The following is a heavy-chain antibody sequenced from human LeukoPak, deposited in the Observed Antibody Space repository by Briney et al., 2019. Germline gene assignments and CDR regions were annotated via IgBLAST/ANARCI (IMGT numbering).Heavy chain of an antibody. V-gene: IGHV4-31*03. J-gene: IGHJ4*02. CDR3: ARDRIAGVVHGSGSYYSDY. CDR1: GASISSGGFS. CDR2: IYNTGST. Sequence: PSETLSLTCSVSGASISSGGFSWTWIRQHPGRGLEWIGYIYNTGSTYYSPSLQSRVTISVDTSKNQFSLKLSSVTAADTAVYYCARDRIAGVVHGSGSYYSDYWGQGTLVTVSS. D-gene: IGHD3-10*01.